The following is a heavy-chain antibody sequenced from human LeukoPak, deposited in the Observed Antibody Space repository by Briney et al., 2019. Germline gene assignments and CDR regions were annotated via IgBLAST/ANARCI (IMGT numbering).Heavy chain of an antibody. Sequence: GGSLRLSCAASGFTFSSYGMSWVRQAPGKGLEWVSAISGSGGSTYYADSVKGRFTISRDNSKNTLYLQMNSLRAEDTAVYYCAKDSSGWYPHYYMDVWGKGTTVTISS. D-gene: IGHD6-19*01. CDR1: GFTFSSYG. CDR3: AKDSSGWYPHYYMDV. J-gene: IGHJ6*03. V-gene: IGHV3-23*01. CDR2: ISGSGGST.